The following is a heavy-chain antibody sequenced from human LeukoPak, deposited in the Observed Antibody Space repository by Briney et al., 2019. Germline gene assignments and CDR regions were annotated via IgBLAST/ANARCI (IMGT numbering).Heavy chain of an antibody. J-gene: IGHJ4*02. CDR1: GYIFTSYG. CDR3: ARDLSGGDYVPSDY. CDR2: INPSGGST. D-gene: IGHD4-17*01. V-gene: IGHV1-46*01. Sequence: ASVKVSCKASGYIFTSYGISWVRQAPGQGLEWMGIINPSGGSTSYAQKFQGRVTMTRDTSTSTVYMELSSLRSEDTAVYYCARDLSGGDYVPSDYWGQGTLVTVSS.